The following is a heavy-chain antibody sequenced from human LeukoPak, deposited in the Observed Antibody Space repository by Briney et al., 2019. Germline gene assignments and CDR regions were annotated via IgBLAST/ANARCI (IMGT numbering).Heavy chain of an antibody. J-gene: IGHJ4*02. CDR2: IYYSGST. D-gene: IGHD6-13*01. Sequence: PSETLSLTCNVPGGSISSGSYYWGWIRQPPGKGLEWIGSIYYSGSTHYNPSLKSRVTIFVDSSKKQFSLKLESVTAADTAVYYCARPPGMAAASDYWGQGTLVTVS. CDR3: ARPPGMAAASDY. CDR1: GGSISSGSYY. V-gene: IGHV4-39*01.